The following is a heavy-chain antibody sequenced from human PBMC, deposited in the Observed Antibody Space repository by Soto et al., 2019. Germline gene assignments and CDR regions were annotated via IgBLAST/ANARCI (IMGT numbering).Heavy chain of an antibody. J-gene: IGHJ5*01. Sequence: SETLSLTCTVSCGAISSYYWSWIRQPPGKGLEWIGYIYYSGSTNYNPSLKSRVTISVDTSKNQFSLKLSSVTAADTAVYYCARQDSSGWFGYWGQGTLVTVS. CDR2: IYYSGST. CDR3: ARQDSSGWFGY. D-gene: IGHD6-19*01. V-gene: IGHV4-59*08. CDR1: CGAISSYY.